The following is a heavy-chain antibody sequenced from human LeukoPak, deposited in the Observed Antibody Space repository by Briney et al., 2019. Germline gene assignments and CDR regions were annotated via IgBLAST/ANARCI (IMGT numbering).Heavy chain of an antibody. CDR1: GGSISSYY. J-gene: IGHJ4*02. Sequence: SETLSLTCTVSGGSISSYYWSWIRQPPGKGLEWIGYIYYSGSTNYNPSLKSRVTISVDTSKNQFSLKLSSVTAADTAVYYCARGTEGATFDYWGQGTLVTVSS. CDR2: IYYSGST. D-gene: IGHD1-26*01. V-gene: IGHV4-59*08. CDR3: ARGTEGATFDY.